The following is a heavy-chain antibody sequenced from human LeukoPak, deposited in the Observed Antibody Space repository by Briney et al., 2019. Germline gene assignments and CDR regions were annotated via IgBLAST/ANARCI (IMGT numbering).Heavy chain of an antibody. V-gene: IGHV3-9*01. CDR2: ISWNSGSI. Sequence: GRSLILSCAASGFTFDDYAMHWVRQAPGKGLEWVSGISWNSGSIGYADSVRGRFTISRDNAKNSLYLQMNSLRAEDTAFYYCAKKLNYTPYYFDYWGQGTLVTVSS. CDR3: AKKLNYTPYYFDY. J-gene: IGHJ4*02. D-gene: IGHD5-24*01. CDR1: GFTFDDYA.